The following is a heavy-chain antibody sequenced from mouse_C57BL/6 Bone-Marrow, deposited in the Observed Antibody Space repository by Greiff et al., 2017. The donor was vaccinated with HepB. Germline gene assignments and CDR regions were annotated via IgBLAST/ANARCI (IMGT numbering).Heavy chain of an antibody. D-gene: IGHD2-2*01. CDR1: GYTFTSYG. CDR3: ARWLQGFDY. V-gene: IGHV1-81*01. J-gene: IGHJ2*01. Sequence: VKLMESGAELARPGASVKLSCKASGYTFTSYGISWVKQRTGQGLEWIGEIYPRSGNTYYNEKFKGKATLTADKSSSTAYMELRSLTSEDSAVYFCARWLQGFDYWGQGTTLTVSS. CDR2: IYPRSGNT.